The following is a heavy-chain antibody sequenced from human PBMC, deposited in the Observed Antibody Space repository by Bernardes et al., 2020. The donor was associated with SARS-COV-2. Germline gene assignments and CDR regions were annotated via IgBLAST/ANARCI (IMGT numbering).Heavy chain of an antibody. V-gene: IGHV1-69*13. Sequence: SVKVSCKASGGTFSSYAISWVRQAPGQGLEWMGGIIPIFGTANYAQKFQGRVTITADESTSTAYMELSSLRSEDTAVYYCARDLVLRYFDWLLGYYGMDVWGQGTTVTVSS. CDR3: ARDLVLRYFDWLLGYYGMDV. J-gene: IGHJ6*02. CDR1: GGTFSSYA. CDR2: IIPIFGTA. D-gene: IGHD3-9*01.